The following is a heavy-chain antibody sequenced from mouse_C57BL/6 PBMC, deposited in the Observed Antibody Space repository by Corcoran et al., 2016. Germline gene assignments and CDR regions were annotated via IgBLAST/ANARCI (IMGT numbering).Heavy chain of an antibody. Sequence: QIQLVQSGPELKKPGETVKISCKASGYTFTTYGMSWVKQAPGKGLKWMGWINTYSGVPTYADDFKGRFAFSLETSASTAYLQINNLKNEDTATYFCARRRLGHGHYYGSSPYAMDYWGQGTSVTVSS. CDR2: INTYSGVP. CDR1: GYTFTTYG. D-gene: IGHD1-1*01. CDR3: ARRRLGHGHYYGSSPYAMDY. V-gene: IGHV9-3*01. J-gene: IGHJ4*01.